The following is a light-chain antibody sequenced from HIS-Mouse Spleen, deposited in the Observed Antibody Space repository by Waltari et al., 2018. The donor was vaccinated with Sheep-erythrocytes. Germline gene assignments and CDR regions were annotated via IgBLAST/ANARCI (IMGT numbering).Light chain of an antibody. Sequence: DVVMTQSPLSLPVTLGQPASISCRSSQSLVHSDGNTYLNWFQQRPGQSPRRLIYKVSNRDSGVPDRFSGSGSGTDFTLKISRVEAEDVGVYYCMQGTVGQGTKLEIK. V-gene: IGKV2-30*02. CDR3: MQGT. J-gene: IGKJ2*01. CDR1: QSLVHSDGNTY. CDR2: KVS.